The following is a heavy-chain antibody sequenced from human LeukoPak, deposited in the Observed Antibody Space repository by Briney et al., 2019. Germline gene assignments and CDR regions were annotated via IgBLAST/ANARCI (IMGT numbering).Heavy chain of an antibody. CDR2: ISGSGGST. V-gene: IGHV3-23*01. CDR1: GFTFSSYA. Sequence: PGGSLRLSCAASGFTFSSYAMSWVRQAPGKGLEWVSAISGSGGSTYYADSVKGRSTISRDNSKNTLYLQMNSLRAEDTAVYYCAKYGWPKYYYYGMDVWGQGTTVTVSS. CDR3: AKYGWPKYYYYGMDV. D-gene: IGHD6-19*01. J-gene: IGHJ6*02.